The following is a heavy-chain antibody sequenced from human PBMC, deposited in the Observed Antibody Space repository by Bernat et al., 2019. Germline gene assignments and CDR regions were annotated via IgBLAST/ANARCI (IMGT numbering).Heavy chain of an antibody. CDR1: EFTFTNAW. V-gene: IGHV3-15*01. J-gene: IGHJ3*02. D-gene: IGHD2-15*01. CDR2: IRSKTAGGTI. CDR3: AASLLAPGGFDI. Sequence: EVHLEESGGGLVEPGGSLTLSCAASEFTFTNAWLGWVRQAPGKGLEWLGRIRSKTAGGTIDYTPPVEGRFTISGDESKNTVYLQMNCLKTEDTAAYYCAASLLAPGGFDIWGQGTMVTVSP.